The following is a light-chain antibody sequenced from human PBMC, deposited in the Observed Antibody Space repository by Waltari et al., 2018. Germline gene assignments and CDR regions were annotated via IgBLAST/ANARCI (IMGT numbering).Light chain of an antibody. CDR2: GAS. Sequence: EIPLTQSPGTMSLSPGERAPLSCRASQTVSTTYLAWFQQKPGQAPTLLIYGASSRATGIPDRFSGSGSGTDFSLTISSLEPEDFAVYYCQQYDISPLTFGGGTKVEIK. CDR1: QTVSTTY. J-gene: IGKJ4*01. V-gene: IGKV3-20*01. CDR3: QQYDISPLT.